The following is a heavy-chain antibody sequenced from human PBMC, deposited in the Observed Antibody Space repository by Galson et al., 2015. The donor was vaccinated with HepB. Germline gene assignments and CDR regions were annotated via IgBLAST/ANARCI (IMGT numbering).Heavy chain of an antibody. CDR1: GYTFTSYY. D-gene: IGHD2-2*01. V-gene: IGHV1-46*03. CDR3: ATGYCSSTSCHARTYYYYYMDV. J-gene: IGHJ6*03. CDR2: INPSGGST. Sequence: SVKVSCKASGYTFTSYYMHWVRQAPGQGLEWMGIINPSGGSTSYAQKFQGRVTMTRDTSTSTVYMELSSLRSEDTAVYYCATGYCSSTSCHARTYYYYYMDVWGKGTTVTVSS.